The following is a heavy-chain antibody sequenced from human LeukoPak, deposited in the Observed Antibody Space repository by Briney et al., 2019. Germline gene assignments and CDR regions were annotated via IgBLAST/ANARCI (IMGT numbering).Heavy chain of an antibody. Sequence: ASVKVSCKAFGYTFTGYYLHWVRQAPGQGLEWMGRINPNSGATNYAQKFQVRVTMTTDMSISTAYMEVRRLKSDDTAVYYCSRGPVTPIQNWFDPWGRGTLVTVSS. CDR1: GYTFTGYY. CDR3: SRGPVTPIQNWFDP. J-gene: IGHJ5*02. V-gene: IGHV1-2*06. D-gene: IGHD4-17*01. CDR2: INPNSGAT.